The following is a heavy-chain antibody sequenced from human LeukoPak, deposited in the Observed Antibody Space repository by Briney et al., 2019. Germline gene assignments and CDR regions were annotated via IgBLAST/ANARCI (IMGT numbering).Heavy chain of an antibody. CDR3: ASTNWNYVYFDY. CDR1: GYTFTGYY. Sequence: PVKVSCKASGYTFTGYYMHWVRQAPGQGLEWMGGIIPIFGTANYAQKFQGRVTITTDESTSTAYMELSSLRSEDTAVYYCASTNWNYVYFDYWGQGTLVTVSS. J-gene: IGHJ4*02. CDR2: IIPIFGTA. D-gene: IGHD1-7*01. V-gene: IGHV1-69*05.